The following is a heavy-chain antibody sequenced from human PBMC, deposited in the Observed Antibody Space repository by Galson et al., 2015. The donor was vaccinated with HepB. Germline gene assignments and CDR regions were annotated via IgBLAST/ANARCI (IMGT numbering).Heavy chain of an antibody. CDR3: ARVVTPYFDDNFYFSRPDAFDV. Sequence: SVKVSCKASGGTFDSHAIAWVRQAPGQGLEWKGGIVPMFGTANYAQEFTGRVTITADKFTSTAYLELSSLRSEDTGVYYCARVVTPYFDDNFYFSRPDAFDVWGQGTMVTVSS. CDR2: IVPMFGTA. D-gene: IGHD3-9*01. V-gene: IGHV1-69*06. CDR1: GGTFDSHA. J-gene: IGHJ3*01.